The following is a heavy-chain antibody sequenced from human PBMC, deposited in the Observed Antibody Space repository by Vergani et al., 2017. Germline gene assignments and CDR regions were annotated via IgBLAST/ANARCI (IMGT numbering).Heavy chain of an antibody. D-gene: IGHD2-15*01. CDR3: AGGTRYCSGGSCRYYFDY. CDR1: GYTFTSYD. V-gene: IGHV1-8*01. J-gene: IGHJ4*02. CDR2: MNPNSGNT. Sequence: QVQLVQSGAEVKKPGASVKVSCKASGYTFTSYDINWVRQATGQGLEWMGWMNPNSGNTGYAQKFQGRVTMTRNTSISTAYMELSSLRSEDTAVYYCAGGTRYCSGGSCRYYFDYWGQGTLVTVSS.